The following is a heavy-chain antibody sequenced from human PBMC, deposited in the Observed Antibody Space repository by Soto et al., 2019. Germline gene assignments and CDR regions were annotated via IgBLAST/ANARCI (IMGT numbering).Heavy chain of an antibody. CDR3: ARCPLDVYGDMRY. V-gene: IGHV3-30-3*01. CDR2: ISYDGSNK. Sequence: QVQLVESGGGVVQPGRSLRLSCAASGFTFSSYAMHWVRQAPGKGLEWVAVISYDGSNKYYADSVKGRFTISRDNSKNTLYLQMSSLRAEDTAVYYCARCPLDVYGDMRYWGQGTLVTVSS. J-gene: IGHJ4*02. D-gene: IGHD4-17*01. CDR1: GFTFSSYA.